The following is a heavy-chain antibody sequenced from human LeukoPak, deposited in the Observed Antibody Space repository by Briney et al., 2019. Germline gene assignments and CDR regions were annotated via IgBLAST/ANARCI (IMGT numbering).Heavy chain of an antibody. CDR1: GGTFSSYA. D-gene: IGHD5-24*01. Sequence: AASVKVSCKASGGTFSSYAISWVRQAPGQGLEWMGGIIPIFGTANYAQKFQGRVTITTDESTSTAYMELSSLRSEDTAVYYCARDRGMATENSGFDCWGQGTLVTVSS. CDR2: IIPIFGTA. J-gene: IGHJ4*02. CDR3: ARDRGMATENSGFDC. V-gene: IGHV1-69*05.